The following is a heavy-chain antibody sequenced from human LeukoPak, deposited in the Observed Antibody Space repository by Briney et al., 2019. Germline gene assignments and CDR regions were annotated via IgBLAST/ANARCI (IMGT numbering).Heavy chain of an antibody. D-gene: IGHD4-17*01. CDR2: MNPNSGNT. CDR1: GYTFTSYD. CDR3: ARGAPTVRDAFDI. V-gene: IGHV1-8*03. Sequence: ASVKVSCKASGYTFTSYDINWVRQATGQGPEWMGWMNPNSGNTGYAQKFQGRVTITRNTSISTAYMELSSLRSEDTAVYYCARGAPTVRDAFDIWGQGTMVTVSS. J-gene: IGHJ3*02.